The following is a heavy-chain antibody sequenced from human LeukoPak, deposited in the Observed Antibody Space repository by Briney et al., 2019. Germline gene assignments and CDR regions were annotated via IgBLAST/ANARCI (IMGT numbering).Heavy chain of an antibody. V-gene: IGHV1-8*01. CDR1: GYTFTSYD. J-gene: IGHJ6*03. D-gene: IGHD2-15*01. CDR3: ARAVVVVAATLDYYYYMDV. Sequence: ASVTVSCKASGYTFTSYDINWVRQATGQGLEWMGWMNPNSGNTGYAQKFQGRVTMTRNTSISTAYMELSSLRSEDTAVYYCARAVVVVAATLDYYYYMDVWGKGTTVTISS. CDR2: MNPNSGNT.